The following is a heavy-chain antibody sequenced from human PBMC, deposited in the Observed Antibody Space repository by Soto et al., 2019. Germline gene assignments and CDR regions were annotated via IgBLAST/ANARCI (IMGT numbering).Heavy chain of an antibody. Sequence: QVQLVESGGGVVQPGRSLRLSCAASGFTFSSYGMHWVRQAPGKGLEWVAVISYDGFNKYYADSVKGRFTISRDSSKNTLYLQMXSXXXXXXXXXYCXXEXXXXXXXXGMDVWGQGTTVTVSS. CDR2: ISYDGFNK. CDR1: GFTFSSYG. D-gene: IGHD3-10*01. V-gene: IGHV3-30*03. J-gene: IGHJ6*02. CDR3: XXEXXXXXXXXGMDV.